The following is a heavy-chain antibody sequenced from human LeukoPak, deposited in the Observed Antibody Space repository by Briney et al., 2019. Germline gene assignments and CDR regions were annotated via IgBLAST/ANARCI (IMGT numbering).Heavy chain of an antibody. J-gene: IGHJ6*03. CDR3: ARARELRTGYYYYYMDV. V-gene: IGHV4-59*01. D-gene: IGHD1-26*01. CDR2: IYYSGST. CDR1: GGSISSYY. Sequence: SETLSLTCTVSGGSISSYYWSWIRQPPGKGLEWIGYIYYSGSTNYNPSLKSRVTISVDTSKNQFSLKLSSVTAADTAVYYCARARELRTGYYYYYMDVWGKGTTVTVSS.